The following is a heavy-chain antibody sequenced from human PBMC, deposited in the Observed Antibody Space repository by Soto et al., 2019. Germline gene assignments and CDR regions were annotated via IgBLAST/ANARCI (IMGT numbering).Heavy chain of an antibody. V-gene: IGHV6-1*02. D-gene: IGHD2-21*02. CDR3: ARTMHCGGDCHEGFDP. J-gene: IGHJ5*02. CDR2: TYYRSKWYN. Sequence: QVPLQQSGPGLVKPSQTLSLTCAISGDTVSSNSAAWNWIRQSPSRGLEWLGRTYYRSKWYNDYAVSVKSRITINPDTSKNQFSLQLNSVTPEDTAVYYCARTMHCGGDCHEGFDPWGQGTLVTVSS. CDR1: GDTVSSNSAA.